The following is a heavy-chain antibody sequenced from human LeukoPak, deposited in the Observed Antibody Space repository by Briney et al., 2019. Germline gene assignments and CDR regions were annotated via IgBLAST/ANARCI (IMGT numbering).Heavy chain of an antibody. V-gene: IGHV3-15*01. CDR2: IKENSVGGTT. D-gene: IGHD5-24*01. CDR3: ARDLRDGYYYFDY. Sequence: PGGSLRLSCVASGFMFSKAWMSWVRQAPGKGLEWVGRIKENSVGGTTDYAAPVKGRFTISRDNSKNTLYLQMNSLRVEDTAVYYCARDLRDGYYYFDYWGQGTLVTVSS. J-gene: IGHJ4*02. CDR1: GFMFSKAW.